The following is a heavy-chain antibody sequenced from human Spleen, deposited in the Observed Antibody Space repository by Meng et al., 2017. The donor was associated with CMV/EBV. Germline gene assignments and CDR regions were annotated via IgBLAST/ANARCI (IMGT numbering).Heavy chain of an antibody. D-gene: IGHD3-3*01. J-gene: IGHJ5*02. V-gene: IGHV4-4*07. Sequence: HGQLQGSGPGLVKPSETLSLTCTVSGGSISSYYWSWIRQPAGKGLEWIGRIYTSGSTNYNPSLKSRVTMSVDTSKNQFSLKLSSVTAADTAVYYCARDSRDFWSGYSEAWGQGTLVTVSS. CDR3: ARDSRDFWSGYSEA. CDR2: IYTSGST. CDR1: GGSISSYY.